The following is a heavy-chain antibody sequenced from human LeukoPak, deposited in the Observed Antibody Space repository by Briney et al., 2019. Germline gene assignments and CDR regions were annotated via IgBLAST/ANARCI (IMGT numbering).Heavy chain of an antibody. CDR1: GGSISSYY. CDR3: AGKLLTYYYGSGGFDP. J-gene: IGHJ5*02. Sequence: SETLSLTCTVSGGSISSYYWSWIRQPAGKGLEWIGRIYTSGSTNYNPSLKSRVTMSVDTSKNQFSLKLSSVTAADTAVYYCAGKLLTYYYGSGGFDPWGQGTLVTVSS. D-gene: IGHD3-10*01. CDR2: IYTSGST. V-gene: IGHV4-4*07.